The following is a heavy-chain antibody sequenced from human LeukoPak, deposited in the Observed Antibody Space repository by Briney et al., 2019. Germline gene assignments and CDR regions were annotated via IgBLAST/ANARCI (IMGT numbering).Heavy chain of an antibody. CDR3: ARARVWFGEFDY. CDR1: GGSFSGYY. Sequence: SETLSLTCTVSGGSFSGYYWSWIRQPPGKGLEWIGEINHSGSTNYNPSLKSRVTISVDTSKNQFSLKLSSVTAADTAVYYCARARVWFGEFDYWGQGTLVTVSS. J-gene: IGHJ4*02. CDR2: INHSGST. V-gene: IGHV4-34*01. D-gene: IGHD3-10*01.